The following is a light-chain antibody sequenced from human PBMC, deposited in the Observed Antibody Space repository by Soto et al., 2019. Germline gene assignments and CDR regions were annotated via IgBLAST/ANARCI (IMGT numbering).Light chain of an antibody. Sequence: EIVLTQSPATLSVSPGERATLSCRASQSVSSNLAWYQQKPGQAPRLLIYGASTRATGIPARFSASGSGTEFTVTISGMQSEDFAVYYCQQYKNWPPEYTFGHGTKLEIK. CDR3: QQYKNWPPEYT. CDR2: GAS. V-gene: IGKV3-15*01. CDR1: QSVSSN. J-gene: IGKJ2*01.